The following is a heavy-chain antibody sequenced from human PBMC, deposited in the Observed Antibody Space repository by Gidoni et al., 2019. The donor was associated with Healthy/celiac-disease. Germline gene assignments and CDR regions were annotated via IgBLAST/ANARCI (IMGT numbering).Heavy chain of an antibody. CDR2: ISYDGSNK. D-gene: IGHD6-13*01. Sequence: QVQLVESGGGVVQPGRSLRLPCAASGFTFSRYGMHWVRQAPGKGLEWVAVISYDGSNKYYADSVKGRFTISRDNSKNTLYLQMNSLRAEDTAVYYCAKDSSSWYNWFDPWGQGTLVTVSS. J-gene: IGHJ5*02. CDR3: AKDSSSWYNWFDP. V-gene: IGHV3-30*18. CDR1: GFTFSRYG.